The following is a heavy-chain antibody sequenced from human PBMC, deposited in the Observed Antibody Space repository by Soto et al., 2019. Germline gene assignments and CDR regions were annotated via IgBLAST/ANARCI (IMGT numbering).Heavy chain of an antibody. V-gene: IGHV3-66*01. CDR3: ARDLSSVGSGMDV. Sequence: EVQLVESGGGLVQPGESLRLSCAASGFTVSSTYMNWVRQAPGKGLEWVSIIYSGGYAYYGDSVKGRFTVSRDNLKNTLYLQMNSLRAEDTAVYYCARDLSSVGSGMDVWGQGTAVTVS. CDR1: GFTVSSTY. D-gene: IGHD5-12*01. CDR2: IYSGGYA. J-gene: IGHJ6*02.